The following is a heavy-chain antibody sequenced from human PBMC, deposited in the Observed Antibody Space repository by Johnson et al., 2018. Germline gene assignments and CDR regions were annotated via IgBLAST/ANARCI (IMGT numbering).Heavy chain of an antibody. V-gene: IGHV3-7*01. Sequence: VQLVQSGGGLVKPGGSLRLSCAASGFTFSNYWMSWVRQAPGKGLEWVANIKQDESEKYYVDSVKGRFTISRDNAKNSLFLQMNSRRAEDRAVYYCAGRYYDPSGFFAYFQHWGQGTLVTVSS. J-gene: IGHJ1*01. CDR2: IKQDESEK. D-gene: IGHD3-22*01. CDR1: GFTFSNYW. CDR3: AGRYYDPSGFFAYFQH.